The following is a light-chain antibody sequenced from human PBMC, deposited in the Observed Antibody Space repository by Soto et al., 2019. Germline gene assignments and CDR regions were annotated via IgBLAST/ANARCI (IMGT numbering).Light chain of an antibody. Sequence: QSGLTQPSSVSGSPGRSITISCTGTSRDGGGYNFVSWYQQHPGKAPKLLVYEVTKRPSEISIRFSGSKSGNTASLTISGLQAEDEADYYCCSDAGSGVYVFGTGTKVTVL. CDR2: EVT. V-gene: IGLV2-23*02. CDR3: CSDAGSGVYV. J-gene: IGLJ1*01. CDR1: SRDGGGYNF.